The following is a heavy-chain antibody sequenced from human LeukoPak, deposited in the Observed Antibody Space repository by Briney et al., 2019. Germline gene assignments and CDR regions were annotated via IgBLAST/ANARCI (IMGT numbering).Heavy chain of an antibody. CDR1: GFTFSNVW. J-gene: IGHJ4*02. Sequence: GGSLRLSCAASGFTFSNVWMSWVRQAPGKGLEWVSYISSSSSTIYYADSVKGRFTISRDNAKNSLYLQMNSLRAEDTAVYYCAIFSGSYFYDYWGQGTLVTVSS. D-gene: IGHD1-26*01. CDR2: ISSSSSTI. V-gene: IGHV3-48*01. CDR3: AIFSGSYFYDY.